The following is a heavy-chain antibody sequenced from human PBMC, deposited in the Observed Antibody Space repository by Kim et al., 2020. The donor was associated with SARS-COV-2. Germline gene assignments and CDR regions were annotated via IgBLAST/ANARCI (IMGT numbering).Heavy chain of an antibody. CDR1: GGSISSGGYY. D-gene: IGHD2-21*02. CDR2: IYYSGST. Sequence: SETLSLTCTVSGGSISSGGYYWSWIRQHPGKGLEWIGYIYYSGSTYYNPSLKSRVTISVDTSKNQFSLKLSSVTAADTAVYYCAREEGRVTTTYFDYWGQGTLVTVSS. J-gene: IGHJ4*02. V-gene: IGHV4-31*03. CDR3: AREEGRVTTTYFDY.